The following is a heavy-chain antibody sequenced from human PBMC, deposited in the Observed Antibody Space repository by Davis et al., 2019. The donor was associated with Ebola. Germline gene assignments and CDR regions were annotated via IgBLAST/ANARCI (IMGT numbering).Heavy chain of an antibody. V-gene: IGHV3-30*19. J-gene: IGHJ4*02. CDR3: ARDQVGLIYGHLDY. D-gene: IGHD5-12*01. CDR2: VSYDRKNE. Sequence: PGGSLRLSCAASGFSFSSYGMHWVRQAPGKGLEWVADVSYDRKNEYYADSVKGRFTISRDNAKNMVYLQMNSLRVEDTAVYYCARDQVGLIYGHLDYWGQGTLVTVSS. CDR1: GFSFSSYG.